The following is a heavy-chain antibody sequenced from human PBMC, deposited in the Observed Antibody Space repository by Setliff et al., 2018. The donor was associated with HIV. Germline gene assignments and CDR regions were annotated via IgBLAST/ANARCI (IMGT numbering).Heavy chain of an antibody. CDR3: VKPYTGYYYDGSVYDDF. J-gene: IGHJ4*02. D-gene: IGHD3-22*01. Sequence: GVLRLSCAASGFPFSDYYMSWIRQAPGKGLEWVSYISTGSSHANYADSVKGRFIISRDTSKNTLYLQMSSLRPDDTAIYYCVKPYTGYYYDGSVYDDFWGQGTLVTVSS. CDR2: ISTGSSHA. CDR1: GFPFSDYY. V-gene: IGHV3-11*06.